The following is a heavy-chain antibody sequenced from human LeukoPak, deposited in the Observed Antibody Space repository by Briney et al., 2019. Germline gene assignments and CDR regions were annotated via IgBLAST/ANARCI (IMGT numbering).Heavy chain of an antibody. CDR3: VSFYETY. J-gene: IGHJ4*02. D-gene: IGHD2/OR15-2a*01. V-gene: IGHV3-53*01. CDR2: LYSGGNT. Sequence: GGSLRLSCVVSGFTVSSNYMSWVRQAPGKGLEWVSVLYSGGNTYHADSVKGRFTISRDNSKNTLYLQMNSLRAEDTAVYYCVSFYETYWGRGTLVTVSS. CDR1: GFTVSSNY.